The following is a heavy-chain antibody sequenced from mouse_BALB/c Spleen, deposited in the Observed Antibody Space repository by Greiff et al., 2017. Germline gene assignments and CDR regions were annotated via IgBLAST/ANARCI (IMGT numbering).Heavy chain of an antibody. D-gene: IGHD2-9*01. CDR3: ARAYYGYDAWFAY. Sequence: EVMLVESGPGLVKPSQSLSLTCTVTGYSITSDYAWNWIRQFPGNKLEWMGYISYSGSTSYNPSLKSRISITRDTSKNQFFLQLNSVTTEDTATYYCARAYYGYDAWFAYWGQGTLVTVSA. CDR1: GYSITSDYA. V-gene: IGHV3-2*02. CDR2: ISYSGST. J-gene: IGHJ3*01.